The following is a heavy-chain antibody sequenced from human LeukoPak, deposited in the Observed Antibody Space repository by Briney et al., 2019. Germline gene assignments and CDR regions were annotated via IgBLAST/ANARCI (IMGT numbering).Heavy chain of an antibody. CDR2: ISSGGSTT. CDR3: ARKDERYCSSTSCNPLFDY. CDR1: GFIFSNYK. V-gene: IGHV3-48*03. J-gene: IGHJ4*02. Sequence: GGSLGLSCATSGFIFSNYKMNWVRQAPGTGLEWVSHISSGGSTTYYADSVKGRFTMSRDNGKSSVYLQMNSLRAEDTAIYYCARKDERYCSSTSCNPLFDYWGQGTLVTVSS. D-gene: IGHD2-2*01.